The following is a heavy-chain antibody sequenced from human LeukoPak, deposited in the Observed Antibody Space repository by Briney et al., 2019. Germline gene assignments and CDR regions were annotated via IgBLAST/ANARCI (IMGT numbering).Heavy chain of an antibody. CDR2: IIPIFGTA. Sequence: SVKVSCKASGGTFSSYAISWVRQAPGQGLEWMGGIIPIFGTANYAQKFQGRVTITADESTSTAYMELSSLRSEDTAVYYCARGKATTVTKGEEPAKYYYYYYMDVWGKGTTVTISS. V-gene: IGHV1-69*01. J-gene: IGHJ6*03. CDR1: GGTFSSYA. CDR3: ARGKATTVTKGEEPAKYYYYYYMDV. D-gene: IGHD4-17*01.